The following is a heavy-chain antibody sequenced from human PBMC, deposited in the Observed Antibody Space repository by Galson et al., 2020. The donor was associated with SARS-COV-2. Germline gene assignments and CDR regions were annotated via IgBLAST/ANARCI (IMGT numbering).Heavy chain of an antibody. D-gene: IGHD2-2*01. CDR2: IYYSGST. J-gene: IGHJ4*02. CDR1: GGSISSGDYY. CDR3: ARGPIAYCGSTSCHVFDC. V-gene: IGHV4-30-4*01. Sequence: SETLSLTCTVSGGSISSGDYYWSWIRQPPGKGLEWIGYIYYSGSTYYNPSLKSRVTISVDTSKNQFSLKLSSVTAADTAVYYCARGPIAYCGSTSCHVFDCWCQGTLVTVSS.